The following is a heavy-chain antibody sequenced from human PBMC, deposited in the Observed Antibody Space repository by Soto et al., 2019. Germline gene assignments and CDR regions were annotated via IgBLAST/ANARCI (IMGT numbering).Heavy chain of an antibody. CDR1: GGSISSYY. D-gene: IGHD6-6*01. Sequence: PSETLSLTCTVSGGSISSYYWSWIRQPPGKGLEWIGYIYYSGSTNYNPSLKSRVTISVDTSKNQFSLKLSSVTAADTAVYYCARDSSIAARGYYFDYWGQGTLVTVSS. J-gene: IGHJ4*02. CDR3: ARDSSIAARGYYFDY. CDR2: IYYSGST. V-gene: IGHV4-59*01.